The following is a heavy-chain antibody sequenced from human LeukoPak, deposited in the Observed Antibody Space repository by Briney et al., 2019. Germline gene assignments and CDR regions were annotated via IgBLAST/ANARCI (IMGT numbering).Heavy chain of an antibody. Sequence: GGSLRLSCAASGFTFSNYWMSWVRQAPGKGLEWVANIKQDGSERYYVDSVKGRFTISRDNAKNSLYLQMNSLRAEDTAVYYCARAKRNAFDIWGQGTMVTVSS. J-gene: IGHJ3*02. V-gene: IGHV3-7*04. CDR2: IKQDGSER. CDR3: ARAKRNAFDI. CDR1: GFTFSNYW.